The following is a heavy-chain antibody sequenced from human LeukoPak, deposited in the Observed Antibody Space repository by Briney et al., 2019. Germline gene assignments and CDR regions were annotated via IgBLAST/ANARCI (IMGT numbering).Heavy chain of an antibody. D-gene: IGHD2-21*01. CDR1: GYTFTSYY. CDR2: INPSGGST. J-gene: IGHJ5*02. CDR3: ATETLHRNRFCIPT. V-gene: IGHV1-46*01. Sequence: ASVKVSCKASGYTFTSYYMHWVRQAPGQGLEWMGIINPSGGSTSYAQKFQGRVTMTRDTPTSTVYMELSSLRSEDTAVYSCATETLHRNRFCIPTCGERTPGTVSS.